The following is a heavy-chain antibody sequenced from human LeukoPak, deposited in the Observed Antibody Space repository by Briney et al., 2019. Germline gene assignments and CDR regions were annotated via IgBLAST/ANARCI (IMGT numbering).Heavy chain of an antibody. CDR1: GYSFTSYW. CDR3: ARRTLNYNCSGGSCYSGGDAFDI. D-gene: IGHD2-15*01. Sequence: GESLKISCKGSGYSFTSYWIGWVRQMPGKGLEWMGIIYPGDSDTRYSPSFQGQVIISADKSISTAYLQWSSLKASDTAMYYCARRTLNYNCSGGSCYSGGDAFDIWGQGTMVTVSS. V-gene: IGHV5-51*01. CDR2: IYPGDSDT. J-gene: IGHJ3*02.